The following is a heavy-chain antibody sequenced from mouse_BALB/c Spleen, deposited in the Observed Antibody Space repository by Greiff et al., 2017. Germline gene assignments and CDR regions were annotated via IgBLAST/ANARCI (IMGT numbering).Heavy chain of an antibody. J-gene: IGHJ1*01. V-gene: IGHV1-5*01. Sequence: VQLKQSGTVLARPGASVKMSCKASGYSFTSYWMHWVKQRPGQGLEWIGAIYPGNSDTSYNQKFKGKAKLTAVTSASTAYMELSSLTNEDSAVYYCTPIYYGNRDWYFDVWGAGTTVTVSS. CDR1: GYSFTSYW. D-gene: IGHD2-1*01. CDR2: IYPGNSDT. CDR3: TPIYYGNRDWYFDV.